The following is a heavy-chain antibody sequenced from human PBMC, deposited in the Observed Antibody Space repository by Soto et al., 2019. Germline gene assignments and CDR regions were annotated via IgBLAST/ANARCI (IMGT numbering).Heavy chain of an antibody. CDR2: IYPVASDT. J-gene: IGHJ4*03. Sequence: ESHKVSRTVWSERFRRHVTACVRQMRGEGLDWMGIIYPVASDTRYGPYFQGQVTISANTSTTTTYLQWSRLKALDTAIYYCARLPQFLWFGALTSGAYNFYSWGPGNMCTVS. CDR1: SERFRRHV. V-gene: IGHV5-51*01. CDR3: ARLPQFLWFGALTSGAYNFYS. D-gene: IGHD3-10*01.